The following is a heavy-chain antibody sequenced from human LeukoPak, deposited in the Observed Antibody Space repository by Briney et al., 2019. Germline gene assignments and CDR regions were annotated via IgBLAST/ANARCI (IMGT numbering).Heavy chain of an antibody. CDR1: GGSFSGYY. D-gene: IGHD3-9*01. J-gene: IGHJ3*02. CDR2: INHSGST. Sequence: LETLSLTCAVYGGSFSGYYWSWIRQPPGKGLEWIGEINHSGSTNYNPSLKSRVTISVDTSKNQFSLKLSSVTAADTAVYYCARWDPSFDAFSDAFDIWGQGTMVTVSS. CDR3: ARWDPSFDAFSDAFDI. V-gene: IGHV4-34*01.